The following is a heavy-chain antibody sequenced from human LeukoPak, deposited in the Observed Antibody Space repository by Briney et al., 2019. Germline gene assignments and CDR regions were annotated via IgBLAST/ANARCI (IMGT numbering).Heavy chain of an antibody. Sequence: GGSLRLSCAASGFTFSSYAMSWGRQAPGKVLEWVAVISYDGSNKYYADSVKGRFTISRDNSKNTLYLQMNSLRAEDTAVYYCAKLAGSYFQVDYWGQGTLVTVSS. J-gene: IGHJ4*02. V-gene: IGHV3-30*18. D-gene: IGHD1-26*01. CDR2: ISYDGSNK. CDR3: AKLAGSYFQVDY. CDR1: GFTFSSYA.